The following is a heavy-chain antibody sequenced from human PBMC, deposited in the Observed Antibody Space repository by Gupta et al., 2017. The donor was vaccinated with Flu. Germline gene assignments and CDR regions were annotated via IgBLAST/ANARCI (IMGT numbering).Heavy chain of an antibody. CDR1: GFTFDDYA. V-gene: IGHV3-9*01. CDR3: AKDAHFNYDFWSGYSNFDY. D-gene: IGHD3-3*01. CDR2: ISWNSGSI. Sequence: EVQLVESGGGLVQPGRSLRLSCAASGFTFDDYAMHWVRQAPGKGLEWVSGISWNSGSIGYADSVKGRFTISRDNAKNSLYLQMNSLRAEDTALYYCAKDAHFNYDFWSGYSNFDYWGQGTLVTVSS. J-gene: IGHJ4*02.